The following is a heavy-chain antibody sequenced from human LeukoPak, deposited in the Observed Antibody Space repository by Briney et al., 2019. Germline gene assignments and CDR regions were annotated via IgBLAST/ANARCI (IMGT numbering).Heavy chain of an antibody. Sequence: GGSLRLSCAASGFTVSSNYMSWVRQAPGKGLEWVSVIYSGGSTYYADSVKGRFTISRDNSKNTLYLQMNSLRAGDTAVYYCARDNSGYYEYYYYGMDVWGQGTTVTVSS. CDR2: IYSGGST. D-gene: IGHD3-22*01. CDR1: GFTVSSNY. V-gene: IGHV3-66*01. J-gene: IGHJ6*02. CDR3: ARDNSGYYEYYYYGMDV.